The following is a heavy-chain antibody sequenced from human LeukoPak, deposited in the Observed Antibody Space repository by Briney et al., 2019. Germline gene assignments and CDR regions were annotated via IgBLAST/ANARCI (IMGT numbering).Heavy chain of an antibody. CDR3: APPEGIGP. Sequence: SSETLSLTCAVSGYSISSGYYWGWIRQPPGKGLEWIGSIYHSGSTYYNPSLKSRVTISVDTSKNQFSLKLSSVTAADTAVYHCAPPEGIGPWGQGTLVTVSS. CDR1: GYSISSGYY. CDR2: IYHSGST. V-gene: IGHV4-38-2*01. D-gene: IGHD1-14*01. J-gene: IGHJ5*02.